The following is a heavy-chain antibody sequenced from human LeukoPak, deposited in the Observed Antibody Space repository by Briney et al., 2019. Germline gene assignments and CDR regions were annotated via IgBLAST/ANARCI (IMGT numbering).Heavy chain of an antibody. D-gene: IGHD3-3*01. J-gene: IGHJ5*02. CDR2: ISAYNGNT. Sequence: ASVKVSCKASGYTFTSYGISWVRQAPGQGLEWMGWISAYNGNTNYAQKLQGRVTMTTDTSTSTAYIELRSLRSDDTAVYYCARDQAWGDDFWSGYNNWFDPWGQGTLVTVSS. CDR1: GYTFTSYG. CDR3: ARDQAWGDDFWSGYNNWFDP. V-gene: IGHV1-18*01.